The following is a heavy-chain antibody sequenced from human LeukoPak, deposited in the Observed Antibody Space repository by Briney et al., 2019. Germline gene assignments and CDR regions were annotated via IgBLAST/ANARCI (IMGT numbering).Heavy chain of an antibody. CDR3: AKGGRGNLFDY. CDR2: ISGSGGST. V-gene: IGHV3-23*01. D-gene: IGHD1-14*01. CDR1: GFTFSSYA. J-gene: IGHJ4*02. Sequence: GGSLRLSCAASGFTFSSYAMSWVRQAPGKGLEWVSSISGSGGSTYYADSVKGRSTISRDNSKNTLYLQMNSLRAEDTAVYYCAKGGRGNLFDYWGQGTLVTVSS.